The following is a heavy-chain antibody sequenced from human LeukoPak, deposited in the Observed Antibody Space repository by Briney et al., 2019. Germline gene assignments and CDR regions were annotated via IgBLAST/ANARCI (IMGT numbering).Heavy chain of an antibody. V-gene: IGHV3-23*01. D-gene: IGHD6-19*01. CDR2: ISGSGDNT. CDR1: GFTFSDYG. Sequence: GGSLRLSCAASGFTFSDYGMSWVRQAPGKGLEWVSGISGSGDNTYYTDSVKGRFAVSRHNSENTLYLQMNSLRAEDTAVYYCARSWYSSGSLLRFSGHWGQGTLVTVSS. J-gene: IGHJ4*02. CDR3: ARSWYSSGSLLRFSGH.